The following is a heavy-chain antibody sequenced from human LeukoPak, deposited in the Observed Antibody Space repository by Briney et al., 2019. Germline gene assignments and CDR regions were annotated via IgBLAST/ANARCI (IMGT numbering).Heavy chain of an antibody. CDR1: LDSVSSNSGS. V-gene: IGHV6-1*01. Sequence: SQTLSLTYALSLDSVSSNSGSLNWIRQSPSRGLEWVGRTYYRSKWYNDYALSVRGRITINPDTSKNQFSLQLNSMTPEDTAVYYCTRVWNSFDHWGEGTLVTVSS. D-gene: IGHD1-1*01. CDR2: TYYRSKWYN. CDR3: TRVWNSFDH. J-gene: IGHJ4*02.